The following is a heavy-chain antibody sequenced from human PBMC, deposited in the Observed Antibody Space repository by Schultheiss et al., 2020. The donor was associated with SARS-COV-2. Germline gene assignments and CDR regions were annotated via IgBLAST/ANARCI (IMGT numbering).Heavy chain of an antibody. D-gene: IGHD2-21*02. CDR3: AGPLGDPDDYYGMDV. V-gene: IGHV1-46*01. CDR1: GYTFTSYY. Sequence: ASVKVSCKASGYTFTSYYMHWVRQAPGQGLEWMGIINPSGGSTSYAQKFQGRVTMTRDTSTSTVYMELSSLRSEDSAVYYCAGPLGDPDDYYGMDVWGQGTTVTISS. CDR2: INPSGGST. J-gene: IGHJ6*02.